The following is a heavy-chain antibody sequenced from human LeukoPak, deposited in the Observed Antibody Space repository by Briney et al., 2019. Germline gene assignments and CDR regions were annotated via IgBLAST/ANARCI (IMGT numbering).Heavy chain of an antibody. CDR1: GYTFTSYA. CDR2: INAGNGNT. V-gene: IGHV1-3*01. D-gene: IGHD3-3*01. Sequence: GASVKVSCTASGYTFTSYAMHWVRQAPGQRLEWMGWINAGNGNTKYSQKFQGRVTITRDTSASTAYMELSSLRSEDTAVYYCARWAYYDFWSGYYGMINYYYYYGMDVWGQGTTVTVSS. CDR3: ARWAYYDFWSGYYGMINYYYYYGMDV. J-gene: IGHJ6*02.